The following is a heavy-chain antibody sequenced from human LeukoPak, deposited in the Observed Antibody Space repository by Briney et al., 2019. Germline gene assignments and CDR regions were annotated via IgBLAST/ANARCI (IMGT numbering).Heavy chain of an antibody. Sequence: PSGTLSLTCAVYGGSFSGYYWSWIRQPPGKGLEWIGEINHSGSTNYNPSLKSRVTISVDTSKNQFSLKLSSVTAADTAVYYCARGPRVLDYWGQGTLVTVSS. J-gene: IGHJ4*02. CDR3: ARGPRVLDY. CDR2: INHSGST. V-gene: IGHV4-34*01. CDR1: GGSFSGYY.